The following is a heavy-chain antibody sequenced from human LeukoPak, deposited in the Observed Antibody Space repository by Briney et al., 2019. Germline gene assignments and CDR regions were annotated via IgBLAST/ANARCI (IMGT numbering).Heavy chain of an antibody. V-gene: IGHV3-33*01. CDR2: LLYDGNTK. Sequence: PGGSLRLSCAASGFSFSNYGMHWVRQAPGKGLEWVAALLYDGNTKHYADSVRGRFTISRDISKNTFYLQMNSLTAEDTAVYYCARDHRPEIQYYYMHVWGKGTTVAVSS. CDR1: GFSFSNYG. D-gene: IGHD1-14*01. J-gene: IGHJ6*03. CDR3: ARDHRPEIQYYYMHV.